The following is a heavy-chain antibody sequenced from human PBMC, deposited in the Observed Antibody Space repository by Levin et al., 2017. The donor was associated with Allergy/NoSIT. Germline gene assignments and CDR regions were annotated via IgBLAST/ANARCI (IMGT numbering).Heavy chain of an antibody. CDR1: GGTFSSYA. D-gene: IGHD3-3*01. V-gene: IGHV1-69*13. Sequence: AASVKVSCKASGGTFSSYAISWVRQAPGQGLEWMGGIIPIFGTANYAQKFQGRVTITADESTSTAYMELSSLRSEDTAVYYCAREGEYYDFWSGKKRTANWFDPWGQGTLVTVSS. CDR2: IIPIFGTA. J-gene: IGHJ5*02. CDR3: AREGEYYDFWSGKKRTANWFDP.